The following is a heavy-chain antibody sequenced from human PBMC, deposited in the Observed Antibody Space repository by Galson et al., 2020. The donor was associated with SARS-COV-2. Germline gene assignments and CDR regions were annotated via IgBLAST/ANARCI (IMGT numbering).Heavy chain of an antibody. Sequence: GGSLRLSCAASGFTFSSYGMHWVRQAPGKGLEWVAVIWYDGSNKYYADSVKGRFTISRDNSKNTLYLQMNSLRAEDTAVYYCARDLRFGDLKPADYWGQGTLVTVSS. CDR1: GFTFSSYG. CDR3: ARDLRFGDLKPADY. D-gene: IGHD3-10*01. CDR2: IWYDGSNK. J-gene: IGHJ4*02. V-gene: IGHV3-33*01.